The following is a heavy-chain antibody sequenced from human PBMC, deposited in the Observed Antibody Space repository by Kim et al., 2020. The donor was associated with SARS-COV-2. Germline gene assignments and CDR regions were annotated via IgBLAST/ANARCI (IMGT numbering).Heavy chain of an antibody. J-gene: IGHJ4*02. CDR3: TRPPLYSSSWLLDY. CDR1: GFTFSDYT. Sequence: GGSLRLSCAASGFTFSDYTMNRVRQAPGKGLEWVSFISSSSTTIYYADSVKGRFTISRDNAKNSLFLQMNSLRAEDTAVYYCTRPPLYSSSWLLDYWGQGTLVTVSS. V-gene: IGHV3-48*04. D-gene: IGHD6-13*01. CDR2: ISSSSTTI.